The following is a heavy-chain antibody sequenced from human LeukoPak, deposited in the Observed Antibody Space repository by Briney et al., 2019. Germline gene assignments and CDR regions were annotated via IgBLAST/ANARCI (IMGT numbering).Heavy chain of an antibody. Sequence: ASVKVSCKASGYTFTSYDINWVRQATGQGLEWMGWLNPNSGNTGYAQKFQGRVTISRNTSINTAYMELSSLRSEDTAVYYCARMTVSGRDNWFDPWGQGTLVTVSS. CDR2: LNPNSGNT. J-gene: IGHJ5*02. D-gene: IGHD6-19*01. CDR3: ARMTVSGRDNWFDP. V-gene: IGHV1-8*03. CDR1: GYTFTSYD.